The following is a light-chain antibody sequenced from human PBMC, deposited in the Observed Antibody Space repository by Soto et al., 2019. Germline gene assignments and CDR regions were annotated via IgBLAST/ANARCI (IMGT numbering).Light chain of an antibody. CDR1: QSVRIGF. V-gene: IGKV3-20*01. J-gene: IGKJ1*01. Sequence: IVLTQSPGTLALSPGQRATLSCRASQSVRIGFLAWYQQKPGQAPRLIIYGASSRATGIPDRFSGSGSGTDFTLTISRLEPEDFAVFYCQQYGGSPWTFGQGTKVDIK. CDR3: QQYGGSPWT. CDR2: GAS.